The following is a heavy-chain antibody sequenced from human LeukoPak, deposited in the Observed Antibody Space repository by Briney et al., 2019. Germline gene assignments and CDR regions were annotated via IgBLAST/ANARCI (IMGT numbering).Heavy chain of an antibody. CDR1: GYTFTSYG. CDR2: ISAYNGNT. J-gene: IGHJ4*02. V-gene: IGHV1-18*01. D-gene: IGHD3-16*01. CDR3: ARAAYVWGSYYFDY. Sequence: ASVKVSCKASGYTFTSYGISWVRQAPGQGLEWMGWISAYNGNTNYAQKLQGRVTMTTDTSTSTAYMELRSLRSDDTAVYYCARAAYVWGSYYFDYWGQGTLVTVSS.